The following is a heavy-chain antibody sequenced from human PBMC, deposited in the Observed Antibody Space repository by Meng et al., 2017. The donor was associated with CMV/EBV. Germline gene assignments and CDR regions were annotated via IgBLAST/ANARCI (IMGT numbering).Heavy chain of an antibody. CDR1: GFTFSSYA. V-gene: IGHV3-66*02. CDR3: ARKIVDDAFDI. Sequence: GGSLRLSCAASGFTFSSYAMGWVRQAPGKGLEWVSVIYSGGSTYYADSVKGRFTISRDNSKNTLYLQMNSLRAEDTAVYYCARKIVDDAFDIWGQGTMVTVSS. D-gene: IGHD2/OR15-2a*01. J-gene: IGHJ3*02. CDR2: IYSGGST.